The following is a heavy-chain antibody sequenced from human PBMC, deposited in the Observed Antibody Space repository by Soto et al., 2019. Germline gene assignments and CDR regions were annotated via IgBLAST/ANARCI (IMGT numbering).Heavy chain of an antibody. D-gene: IGHD6-19*01. CDR1: GYSFTSYG. CDR3: AIDLAVALIDY. J-gene: IGHJ4*02. CDR2: SSAYNGNT. Sequence: QVQLVQSGAEVKKPGASVKVSCKASGYSFTSYGISWVRQAPGQGLEWMGWSSAYNGNTKYAQKLQGRVTMTTDTATSTAYMELRSLRSDDTAVYYCAIDLAVALIDYWGQGTLVTVSS. V-gene: IGHV1-18*01.